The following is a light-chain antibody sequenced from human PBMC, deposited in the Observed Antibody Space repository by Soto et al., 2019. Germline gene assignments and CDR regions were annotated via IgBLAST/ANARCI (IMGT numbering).Light chain of an antibody. J-gene: IGKJ2*01. Sequence: DILLTQSPLSLPVTPGEPASISCRSSQSLLHSTGYNFLDWYLQRPGESPQLLIYLGSNRAAGVPDRFNGSGSGTYLKLKITRVEDEDVGIYYCMQALRTPYTFGQETKLDIK. CDR2: LGS. CDR1: QSLLHSTGYNF. CDR3: MQALRTPYT. V-gene: IGKV2-28*01.